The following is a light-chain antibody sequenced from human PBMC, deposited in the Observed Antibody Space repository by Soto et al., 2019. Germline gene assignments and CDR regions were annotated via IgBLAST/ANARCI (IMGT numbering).Light chain of an antibody. CDR2: RDN. CDR1: ISNIGTNY. V-gene: IGLV1-47*01. Sequence: QSVLTQPPSVSGTPGQRDTISCSGGISNIGTNYVHWFQQLPGTAPKVLSNRDNQRPSGVPDRFSGSKSGTSASLAISGLRSEDEAEYYCAAWDDTVRSDVFGTGTKLTVL. J-gene: IGLJ1*01. CDR3: AAWDDTVRSDV.